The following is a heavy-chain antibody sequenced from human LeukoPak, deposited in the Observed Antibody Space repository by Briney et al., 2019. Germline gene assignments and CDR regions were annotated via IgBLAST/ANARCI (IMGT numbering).Heavy chain of an antibody. Sequence: SETLSLTCTISRGSIRSSPWTWIRQPPGKGLEWIGLILTSGTANYNPSLKSRVTMSLDTSKNHFSLNLTSVTAADTAVYYCTRVSYFDFWSGSYSSPPGDAFDIWGQGTMVTVSS. CDR2: ILTSGTA. J-gene: IGHJ3*02. CDR3: TRVSYFDFWSGSYSSPPGDAFDI. V-gene: IGHV4-4*07. D-gene: IGHD3-3*01. CDR1: RGSIRSSP.